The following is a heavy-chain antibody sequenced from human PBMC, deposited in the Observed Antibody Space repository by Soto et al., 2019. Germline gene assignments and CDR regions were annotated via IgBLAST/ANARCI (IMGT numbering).Heavy chain of an antibody. CDR3: AREVPAGALDY. Sequence: EVHLVESGGGLVQPGGSLRLSCAASGFTFSTYWMSWVRQAPGKGLEWVANINQDGSGKYYADSMKGRFTISRDNAQNSLFLQMSSLRAEDTAVYYCAREVPAGALDYWGLGTLVTVSS. CDR2: INQDGSGK. J-gene: IGHJ4*02. D-gene: IGHD2-2*01. V-gene: IGHV3-7*01. CDR1: GFTFSTYW.